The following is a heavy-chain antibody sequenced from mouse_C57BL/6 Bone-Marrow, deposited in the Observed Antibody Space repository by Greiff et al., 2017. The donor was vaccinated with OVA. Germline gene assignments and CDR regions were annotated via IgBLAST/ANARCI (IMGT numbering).Heavy chain of an antibody. V-gene: IGHV14-4*01. CDR2: IDPENGDT. CDR3: TTYRY. Sequence: VQLQQSGAELVRPGASVKLSCTASGFNIKDDYMHWVKERPEKGLEWIGWIDPENGDTEYASKFQGKATITADTSSKTVYLHLSGPTSEDTAVYYCTTYRYGGQGTTLTVSS. CDR1: GFNIKDDY. J-gene: IGHJ2*01.